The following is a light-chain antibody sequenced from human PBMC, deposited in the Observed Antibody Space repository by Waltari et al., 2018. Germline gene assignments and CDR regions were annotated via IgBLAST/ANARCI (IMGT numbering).Light chain of an antibody. CDR3: QQYNHWPPIT. V-gene: IGKV3-15*01. Sequence: EIATTPSTDTLSVFRAARATFSCRASQSGSSNLAWYQQKPGQAPRLLIYEASTRATSIPARFRGSGSGTDFTLTISSLQSEDSAVYYCQQYNHWPPITFGQGTRLEIK. CDR2: EAS. J-gene: IGKJ5*01. CDR1: QSGSSN.